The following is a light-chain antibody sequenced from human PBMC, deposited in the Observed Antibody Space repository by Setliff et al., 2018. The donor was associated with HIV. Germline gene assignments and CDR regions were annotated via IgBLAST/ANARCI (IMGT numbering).Light chain of an antibody. V-gene: IGLV2-23*01. CDR3: SSYARSSTVL. J-gene: IGLJ2*01. CDR1: SSDVGSFNL. Sequence: SALTQPASVSGSPGQSITISCTVTSSDVGSFNLVSWYQQHPGKAPKLIIFEVTKRPSGVSTRFSGSKSGNTASLTISGLQAGDEADYYCSSYARSSTVLFGGGTKVTVL. CDR2: EVT.